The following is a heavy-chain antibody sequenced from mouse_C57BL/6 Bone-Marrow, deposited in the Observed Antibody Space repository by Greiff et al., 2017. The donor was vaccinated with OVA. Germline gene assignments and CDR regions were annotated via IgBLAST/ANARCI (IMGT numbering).Heavy chain of an antibody. V-gene: IGHV1-9*01. CDR2: ILPGSGST. J-gene: IGHJ3*01. CDR3: ARIYGSSSGFAY. D-gene: IGHD1-1*01. Sequence: VQRVESGAELMKPGASVKLSCKATGYTFTGYWIEWVKQRPGHGLEWIGEILPGSGSTNYNEKFKGKATFTADTSSNTAYMQLSSLTTEDSAIYYCARIYGSSSGFAYWGQGTLVTVSA. CDR1: GYTFTGYW.